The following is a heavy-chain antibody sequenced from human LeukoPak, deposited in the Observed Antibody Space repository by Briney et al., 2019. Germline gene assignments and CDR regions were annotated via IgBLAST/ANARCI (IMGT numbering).Heavy chain of an antibody. CDR3: ARERSSGWYQKYFQH. D-gene: IGHD6-19*01. CDR2: IYTSGST. Sequence: SETLSLTCTVSGGPISSYYWSWIRQPAGKGLEWIGRIYTSGSTNYNPSLKSRVTMSVDTSKNQFSLKLSSVTAADTAVYYCARERSSGWYQKYFQHWGQGTLVTVSS. J-gene: IGHJ1*01. V-gene: IGHV4-4*07. CDR1: GGPISSYY.